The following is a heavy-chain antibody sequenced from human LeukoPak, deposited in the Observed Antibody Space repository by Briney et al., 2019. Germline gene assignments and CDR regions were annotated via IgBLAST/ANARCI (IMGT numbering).Heavy chain of an antibody. D-gene: IGHD3-10*01. V-gene: IGHV1-2*02. CDR1: GYTFTGCC. Sequence: GASVKVSCKASGYTFTGCCMHWGRQAPGQGLEWMGWSNPNSGGTNYAQKFQDRVTMTRDTSISTAYMELIRLRTDDTVVYYCARESSSIVRGVIDYWGQGTLVTVSS. J-gene: IGHJ4*02. CDR3: ARESSSIVRGVIDY. CDR2: SNPNSGGT.